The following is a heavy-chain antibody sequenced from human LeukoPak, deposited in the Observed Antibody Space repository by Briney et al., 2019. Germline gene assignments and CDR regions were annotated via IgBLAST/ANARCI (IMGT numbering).Heavy chain of an antibody. CDR1: GGTFSSYA. D-gene: IGHD1-14*01. CDR2: IIPIFGTA. CDR3: ARVTYHHYPVQAFDI. V-gene: IGHV1-69*05. J-gene: IGHJ3*02. Sequence: SVKVSCKASGGTFSSYAISWVRQAPGQGLEWMGGIIPIFGTANYAQTFQGRVTITTDESTSTAYMELSSLRSEDTAVYYCARVTYHHYPVQAFDIWGQGTMVTVSS.